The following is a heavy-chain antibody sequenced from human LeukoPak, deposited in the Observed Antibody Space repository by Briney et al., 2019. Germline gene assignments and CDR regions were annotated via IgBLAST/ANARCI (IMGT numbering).Heavy chain of an antibody. Sequence: PSETLSLTCTVSGGSISSRSYYWGWIRQPPGKGLEWIGRIYYSGSTYYNPSLKSRVTISVDPSKNQFSLKLSSVTAADTVVYYCARTIVGYYFDYWGQGILVTVSS. D-gene: IGHD1-26*01. CDR2: IYYSGST. CDR3: ARTIVGYYFDY. V-gene: IGHV4-39*01. CDR1: GGSISSRSYY. J-gene: IGHJ4*02.